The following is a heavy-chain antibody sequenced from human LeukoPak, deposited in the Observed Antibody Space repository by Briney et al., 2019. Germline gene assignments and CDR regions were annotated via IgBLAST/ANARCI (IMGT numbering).Heavy chain of an antibody. Sequence: PSETLSVTCTVSGGSISSYYWSWIRQPPGKGLEWIGYIYYSGSTNYNPSLKSRVTISVDTSKNQFSLKLRSVTAADTAVYYCARDYGDIPPDWYYDLWGRGTLVTVSS. D-gene: IGHD4-17*01. CDR1: GGSISSYY. CDR3: ARDYGDIPPDWYYDL. J-gene: IGHJ2*01. CDR2: IYYSGST. V-gene: IGHV4-59*01.